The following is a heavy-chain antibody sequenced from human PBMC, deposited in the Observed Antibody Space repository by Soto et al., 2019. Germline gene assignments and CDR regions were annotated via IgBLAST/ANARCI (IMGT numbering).Heavy chain of an antibody. V-gene: IGHV3-66*01. J-gene: IGHJ4*02. CDR2: IYSGGST. CDR3: ARTPLYYDILTGYSQGTLDY. CDR1: GFTVSSNY. Sequence: GGSLRLSCAASGFTVSSNYMSWVRQAPGKGLEWVSVIYSGGSTYYADSVKGRFTISRDNSKNTLYLQMNSLRAEDTAVYYCARTPLYYDILTGYSQGTLDYWGQGTLVTVSS. D-gene: IGHD3-9*01.